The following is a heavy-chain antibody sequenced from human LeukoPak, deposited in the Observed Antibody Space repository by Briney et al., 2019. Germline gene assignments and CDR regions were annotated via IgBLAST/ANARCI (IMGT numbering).Heavy chain of an antibody. Sequence: PPGGSLRLSCGASGFTFSSYEMNWVRQAPGKGLEWVSYISSSGSTIYYSDSVKGRFTISRDNAKNSLYLQMNSLRAEDTAVYYCARDLSTDLVPRYYYYYGMDVWGQGTTVTVSS. CDR1: GFTFSSYE. CDR3: ARDLSTDLVPRYYYYYGMDV. CDR2: ISSSGSTI. D-gene: IGHD2-15*01. V-gene: IGHV3-48*03. J-gene: IGHJ6*02.